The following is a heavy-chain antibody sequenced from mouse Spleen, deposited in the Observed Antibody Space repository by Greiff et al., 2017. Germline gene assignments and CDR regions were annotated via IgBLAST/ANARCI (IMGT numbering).Heavy chain of an antibody. CDR2: ISSGGGST. V-gene: IGHV5-12-1*01. J-gene: IGHJ4*01. D-gene: IGHD1-1*01. CDR3: ARESPRKYYYGSSYYAMDY. CDR1: GFTFRSYY. Sequence: VQLKESGGGLVKLGGSLKLSCAASGFTFRSYYMSWVRQTPEQRLEWVATISSGGGSTYYPDSVKGRFTISRDNAKNTLYLQMSSLNSEDTAVYYCARESPRKYYYGSSYYAMDYWGQGTSVTVSS.